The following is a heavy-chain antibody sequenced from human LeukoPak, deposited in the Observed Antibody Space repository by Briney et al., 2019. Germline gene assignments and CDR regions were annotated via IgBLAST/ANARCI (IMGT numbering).Heavy chain of an antibody. CDR1: GGSISSGDYY. D-gene: IGHD1-1*01. CDR2: IYYSGST. Sequence: SEALSLTCTVSGGSISSGDYYWSWIRQPPGKGLEWIGYIYYSGSTYYNPSLKSRVTISVDTSKNQFSLKLSSVTAADTAVYYCARVQLGTSYYFDYWGQGTLVTVSS. V-gene: IGHV4-30-4*01. J-gene: IGHJ4*02. CDR3: ARVQLGTSYYFDY.